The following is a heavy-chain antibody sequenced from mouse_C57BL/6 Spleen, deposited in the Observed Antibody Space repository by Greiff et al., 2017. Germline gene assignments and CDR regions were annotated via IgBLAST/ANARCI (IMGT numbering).Heavy chain of an antibody. J-gene: IGHJ3*01. CDR3: ARDSSGYKAY. D-gene: IGHD3-2*02. Sequence: VQLQQPGAELVMPGASVKLSCKASGYTFTSYWMHWVKQRPGQGLEWIGEIDPSDSYTNYNQKFKGKSTLTVDKSSSTAYMQLSSLTSEDSAVYYCARDSSGYKAYWGQGTLVTVSA. CDR1: GYTFTSYW. V-gene: IGHV1-69*01. CDR2: IDPSDSYT.